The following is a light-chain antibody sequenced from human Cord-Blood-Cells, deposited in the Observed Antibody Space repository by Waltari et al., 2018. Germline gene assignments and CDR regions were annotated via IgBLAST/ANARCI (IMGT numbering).Light chain of an antibody. V-gene: IGLV2-23*01. CDR3: CSYAGSSTWV. CDR2: ECS. J-gene: IGLJ3*02. Sequence: QSALTQPASVAGSPGQSITIYCTGTSRDVGSYKLDYWYQQHPGNAPKLMIYECSKRPSGVSTRFSGSKSGNTASLTISGLQAEDEADYYCCSYAGSSTWVFGGGTKLTVL. CDR1: SRDVGSYKL.